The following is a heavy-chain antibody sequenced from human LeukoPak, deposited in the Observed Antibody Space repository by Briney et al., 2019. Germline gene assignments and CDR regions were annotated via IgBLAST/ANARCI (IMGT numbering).Heavy chain of an antibody. D-gene: IGHD3-22*01. J-gene: IGHJ4*02. CDR3: ARGQGRFDYDSSGYYITDLDY. CDR1: SGSISSFY. CDR2: ISYSGIT. Sequence: SETLSLTCTVSSGSISSFYWSWIRQPPGKGLEWIGYISYSGITKYNPSLKSRVTISIDTSKNQFSLKLSSVTAADTAVYYCARGQGRFDYDSSGYYITDLDYWGQGTLVTVSS. V-gene: IGHV4-59*01.